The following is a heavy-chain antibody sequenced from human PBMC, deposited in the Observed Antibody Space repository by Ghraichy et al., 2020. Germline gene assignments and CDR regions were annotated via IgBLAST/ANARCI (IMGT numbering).Heavy chain of an antibody. CDR1: GGSISSSSYY. V-gene: IGHV4-39*01. Sequence: SETLSLTCTVSGGSISSSSYYWGWIRQPPGKGLEWIGSIYYSGSTYYNPSLKSRVTISVDTSKNQFSLKLSSVTAADTAVYYCARRGEQWLADDWYFDLWGRGTLVTVSS. J-gene: IGHJ2*01. CDR2: IYYSGST. CDR3: ARRGEQWLADDWYFDL. D-gene: IGHD6-19*01.